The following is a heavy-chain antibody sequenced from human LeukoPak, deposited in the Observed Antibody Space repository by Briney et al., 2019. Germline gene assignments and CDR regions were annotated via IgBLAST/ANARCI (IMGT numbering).Heavy chain of an antibody. V-gene: IGHV3-30*04. CDR2: ISYDGSYT. CDR1: GLSFNTYA. CDR3: ARALDV. Sequence: GRSLRLSCVDSGLSFNTYAMHWVRQAPGKGLEWVAAISYDGSYTYYRDSVRGRFTISRGNSKNTMYLQMNSLRAEDTAMYYCARALDVWGKGTTVTVSS. J-gene: IGHJ6*04.